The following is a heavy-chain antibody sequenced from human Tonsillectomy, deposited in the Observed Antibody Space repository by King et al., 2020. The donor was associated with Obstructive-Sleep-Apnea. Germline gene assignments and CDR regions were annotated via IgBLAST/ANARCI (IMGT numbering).Heavy chain of an antibody. V-gene: IGHV3-9*01. CDR3: AKDIGGWDVYYYYYGMDV. CDR2: ISWNSGSI. J-gene: IGHJ6*02. D-gene: IGHD6-19*01. Sequence: QLVQSGGGLVQPGRSLRLSCAASGFTFDDYTMHWVRQAPGKGLEWVSGISWNSGSIGYADSVKGRFTISRDNARNSLDLQMNSLRAEDTALYYCAKDIGGWDVYYYYYGMDVWGQGTAVTVSS. CDR1: GFTFDDYT.